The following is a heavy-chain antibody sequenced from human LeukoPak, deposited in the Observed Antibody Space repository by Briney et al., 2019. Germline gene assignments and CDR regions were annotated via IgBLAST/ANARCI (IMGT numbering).Heavy chain of an antibody. J-gene: IGHJ4*02. D-gene: IGHD3-16*01. CDR1: GFTFSSYA. CDR3: AKDRRAVGHSMITFGGVYDY. V-gene: IGHV3-23*01. CDR2: ISGSGGST. Sequence: PGGSLRLSCAASGFTFSSYAMSWVRQAPGKGLEWVSAISGSGGSTYYADSVKGRFTISRDNSKNTLYLQMNSLRAEDTAVYYCAKDRRAVGHSMITFGGVYDYWGQGTLVTVSS.